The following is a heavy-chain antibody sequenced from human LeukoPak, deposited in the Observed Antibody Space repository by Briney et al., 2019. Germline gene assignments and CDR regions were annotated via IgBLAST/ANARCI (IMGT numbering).Heavy chain of an antibody. CDR2: ISCTSIHK. J-gene: IGHJ4*02. Sequence: GGSLRLSCAVSGFTFSSYSMNCGPRAPARGREGVLSISCTSIHKYYADSVKGRFTISRDNAKDSLFLQMNSLRAEDTAIYYCARDPRIYCTNGICRDDYFDNWGQGTLVTVSS. CDR3: ARDPRIYCTNGICRDDYFDN. CDR1: GFTFSSYS. V-gene: IGHV3-21*01. D-gene: IGHD2-8*01.